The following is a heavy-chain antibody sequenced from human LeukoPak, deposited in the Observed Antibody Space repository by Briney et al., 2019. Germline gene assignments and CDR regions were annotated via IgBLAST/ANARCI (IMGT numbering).Heavy chain of an antibody. V-gene: IGHV1-46*01. CDR2: FNPSGGST. CDR1: GYTFTNYY. CDR3: ARGFAGDRDDAFDI. D-gene: IGHD3-10*01. Sequence: ASVKVSCKASGYTFTNYYMHWVRQAPGQGLEWMGVFNPSGGSTSYAQKFQGRVTMTRDTSTSTVYMELSSLRSEDAAVYYCARGFAGDRDDAFDIWGQGTMVTVSS. J-gene: IGHJ3*02.